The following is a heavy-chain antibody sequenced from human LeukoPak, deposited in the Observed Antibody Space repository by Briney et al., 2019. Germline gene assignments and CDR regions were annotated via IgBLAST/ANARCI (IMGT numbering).Heavy chain of an antibody. J-gene: IGHJ5*02. CDR3: ARGLNWNYGWFDP. V-gene: IGHV3-21*01. Sequence: PGGSLRLSCAASGFTFSRFGIHWVRQAPGKGLEWVPCISSSSSYIYYADSVKGRFTISRDNAKNSLYLQMNSLRAEDTAVYYCARGLNWNYGWFDPWGQGTLVTVSS. CDR1: GFTFSRFG. D-gene: IGHD1-7*01. CDR2: ISSSSSYI.